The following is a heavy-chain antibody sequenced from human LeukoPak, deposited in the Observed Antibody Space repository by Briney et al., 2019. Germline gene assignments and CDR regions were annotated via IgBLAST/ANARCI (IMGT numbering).Heavy chain of an antibody. CDR2: ISGSGGST. CDR3: AKVPYCSGGSCYSYYFDY. Sequence: SGGSLRLSCAASGFTFSSYAMSWVRQAPGKGLEWVSAISGSGGSTYYADSVKGRFTISRDNSKNTLYLQMNSLRAEDTAVYYCAKVPYCSGGSCYSYYFDYWGHGTLVTVSS. J-gene: IGHJ4*01. CDR1: GFTFSSYA. V-gene: IGHV3-23*01. D-gene: IGHD2-15*01.